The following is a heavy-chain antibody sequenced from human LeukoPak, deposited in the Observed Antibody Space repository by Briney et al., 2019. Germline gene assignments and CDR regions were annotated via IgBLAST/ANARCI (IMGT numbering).Heavy chain of an antibody. V-gene: IGHV1-3*01. J-gene: IGHJ6*02. CDR2: INAGNGNT. CDR1: GYTFTSYA. Sequence: GASVKVSCKASGYTFTSYAMHWVRQAPGQRLEWMGWINAGNGNTKYSQKFQGRVTITRDTSASTAYMELSSLRSEDTAVYYCAREIRFLEVSKGMDVWGQGTTVTVSS. CDR3: AREIRFLEVSKGMDV. D-gene: IGHD3-3*01.